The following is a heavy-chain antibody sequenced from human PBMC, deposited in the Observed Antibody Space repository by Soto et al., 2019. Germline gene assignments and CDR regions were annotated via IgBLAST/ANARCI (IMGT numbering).Heavy chain of an antibody. CDR1: GFTFHDYA. Sequence: EVQLVESGGGLVQPGRSLKLSCAASGFTFHDYAMHWVRQGQGKGLEWVSGITWNSGSIDYADSVKGRITISRDNAKNSLYLQMNSLSPEDTALYYCAKDIREYSSGWAYFDYWGHGTLVTVSS. CDR3: AKDIREYSSGWAYFDY. V-gene: IGHV3-9*01. CDR2: ITWNSGSI. D-gene: IGHD6-19*01. J-gene: IGHJ4*01.